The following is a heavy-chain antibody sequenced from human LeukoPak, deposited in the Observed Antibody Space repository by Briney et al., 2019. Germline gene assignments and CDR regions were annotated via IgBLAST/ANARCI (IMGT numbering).Heavy chain of an antibody. J-gene: IGHJ4*02. D-gene: IGHD1/OR15-1a*01. CDR3: ARGINNQLFLAN. CDR2: INHSGST. V-gene: IGHV4-34*01. CDR1: GGSFSGYY. Sequence: SETLSLTCAVYGGSFSGYYWSWIRQPPGKGLEWIGEINHSGSTNYNPSLKSRVTISVDTSKNQFSLKVTSVTAEDTAVYHCARGINNQLFLANWGQGTPVAVSS.